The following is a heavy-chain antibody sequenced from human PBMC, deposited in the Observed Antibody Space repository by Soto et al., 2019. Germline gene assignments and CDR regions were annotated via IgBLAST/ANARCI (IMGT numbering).Heavy chain of an antibody. J-gene: IGHJ4*02. CDR2: IKGDGSST. CDR3: ARAPFGANTY. V-gene: IGHV3-74*01. Sequence: GGSLRLSCAASGFTFSGYWMHWVRQVPGKGLVWVSRIKGDGSSTSYADSVKGRFTISRDNAKNTLYLQMNSLRAEDTAVYFSARAPFGANTYWVQGTLRTLSS. D-gene: IGHD1-26*01. CDR1: GFTFSGYW.